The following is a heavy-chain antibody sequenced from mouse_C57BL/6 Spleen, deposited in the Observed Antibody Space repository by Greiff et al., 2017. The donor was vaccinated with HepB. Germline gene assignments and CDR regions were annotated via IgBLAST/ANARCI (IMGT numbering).Heavy chain of an antibody. V-gene: IGHV1-7*01. Sequence: QVQLKQSGAELAKPGALVKLSCKASGYTFTSYWMHWVKQRPGQGLEWIGYINPSSGYTKYNQKFKDKATLTADKSSSTAYMQLSSLTYEDSAVYYCARSLIYSNPPMDYWGQGTSVTVSS. CDR1: GYTFTSYW. J-gene: IGHJ4*01. CDR3: ARSLIYSNPPMDY. D-gene: IGHD2-5*01. CDR2: INPSSGYT.